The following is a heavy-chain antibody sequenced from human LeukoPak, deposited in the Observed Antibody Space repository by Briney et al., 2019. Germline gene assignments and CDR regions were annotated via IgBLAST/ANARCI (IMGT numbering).Heavy chain of an antibody. V-gene: IGHV4-34*01. CDR1: GGSFSGYY. D-gene: IGHD6-13*01. CDR3: ARAPYSSSIDY. Sequence: SETLSLTCAVYGGSFSGYYWSWIRQPPGKGLEWIGEINHSGSTNYNPSLKSRVTISVDTSKNQFSLKLSSVTAADTAVYYCARAPYSSSIDYWGQGTLVTVSS. J-gene: IGHJ4*02. CDR2: INHSGST.